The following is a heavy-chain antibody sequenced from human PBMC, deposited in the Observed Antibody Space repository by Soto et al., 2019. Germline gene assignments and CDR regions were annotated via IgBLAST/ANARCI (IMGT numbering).Heavy chain of an antibody. V-gene: IGHV1-8*01. CDR1: GYTFTSYD. CDR3: AREYCSSTSCYDDAFDI. J-gene: IGHJ3*02. Sequence: ASVKVSCKASGYTFTSYDINWVRQATGQGLEWMGWMNPNSGNTGYAQKFQGRVTMTRNTSISTAYMELSSLRSEDTAVYYCAREYCSSTSCYDDAFDIRGQGTMVTVSS. D-gene: IGHD2-2*01. CDR2: MNPNSGNT.